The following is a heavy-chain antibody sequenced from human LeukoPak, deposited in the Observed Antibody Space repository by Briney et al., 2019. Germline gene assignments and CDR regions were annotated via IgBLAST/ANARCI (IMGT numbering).Heavy chain of an antibody. J-gene: IGHJ4*02. D-gene: IGHD3-3*01. V-gene: IGHV4-59*01. CDR3: ARTYYDFWSGHRYYFDY. Sequence: SETLSLTCTVSGGSISSYYWNWIRQPPGKGLEWIGYIYYSGSTNYNPSLKSRVTISVDTSKNQFSLKLSSVTAADTAVYYCARTYYDFWSGHRYYFDYWGQGTLATVSS. CDR2: IYYSGST. CDR1: GGSISSYY.